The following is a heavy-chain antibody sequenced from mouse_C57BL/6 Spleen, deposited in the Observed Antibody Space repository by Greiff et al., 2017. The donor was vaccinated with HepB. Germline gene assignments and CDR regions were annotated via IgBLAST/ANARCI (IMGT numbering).Heavy chain of an antibody. CDR1: GYTFTDYE. CDR2: IDPETGGT. CDR3: TSYYYGSSPDY. Sequence: VQLQQSGAELVRPGASVTLSCKASGYTFTDYEMHWVKQTPVHGLEWIGAIDPETGGTAYNQKFKGKAILTADKSSSTAYMELRSLTSEDSAVYYCTSYYYGSSPDYWGQGTTLTVSS. D-gene: IGHD1-1*01. V-gene: IGHV1-15*01. J-gene: IGHJ2*01.